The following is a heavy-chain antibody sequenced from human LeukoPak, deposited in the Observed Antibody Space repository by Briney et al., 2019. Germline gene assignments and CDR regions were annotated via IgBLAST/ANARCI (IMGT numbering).Heavy chain of an antibody. CDR3: ARDWARYCSGGSCYSFDY. CDR1: GFTFSSYG. Sequence: GRSLRLSSAASGFTFSSYGMHWVRQAPGKGLEWVAVVWYDGSNKYYADSVKGRFTISRDNSKNTLYLQMNSLRAEDTAVYYCARDWARYCSGGSCYSFDYWGQGTLVTVSS. D-gene: IGHD2-15*01. J-gene: IGHJ4*02. V-gene: IGHV3-33*01. CDR2: VWYDGSNK.